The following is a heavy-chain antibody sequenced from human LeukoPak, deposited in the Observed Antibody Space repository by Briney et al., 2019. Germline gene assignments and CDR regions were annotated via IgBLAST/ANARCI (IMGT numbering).Heavy chain of an antibody. V-gene: IGHV4-4*09. Sequence: PSETLSLTCTVSGGSISSYYWSWIRQPPGKGLEWIGYIYTSGSTNYNPSLKSRVTISVDTSKNQFSLKLSSVTAADTAVYYCARHRPYGYTTWFDPWGQGTLVTVSS. CDR3: ARHRPYGYTTWFDP. CDR1: GGSISSYY. J-gene: IGHJ5*02. CDR2: IYTSGST. D-gene: IGHD5-24*01.